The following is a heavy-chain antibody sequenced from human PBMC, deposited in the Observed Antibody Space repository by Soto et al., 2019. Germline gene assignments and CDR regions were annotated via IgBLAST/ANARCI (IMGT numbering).Heavy chain of an antibody. Sequence: LRLSCAASGFTFSSYSMNWVRQAPGKGLEWVSSISSSSSYIYYADSVKGRFTISRDNAKNSLYLQMNSLRAEDTAVYYCARAPYYYDSRGYWAYWGQGTLVTVS. CDR3: ARAPYYYDSRGYWAY. J-gene: IGHJ4*02. CDR1: GFTFSSYS. V-gene: IGHV3-21*01. CDR2: ISSSSSYI. D-gene: IGHD3-22*01.